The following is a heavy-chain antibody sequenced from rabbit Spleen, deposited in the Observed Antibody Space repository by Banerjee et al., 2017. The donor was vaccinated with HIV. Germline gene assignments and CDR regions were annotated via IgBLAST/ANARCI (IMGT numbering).Heavy chain of an antibody. V-gene: IGHV1S40*01. Sequence: QQLEESGGGLVKPGASLTLTCTASGFSFSSSYDMCWVRQAPGKGLEWIGCIYTGNGKTYYASWAQGRFTISKSSSTTVTLQMTSLTAADTATYFCARDTGSSFSSYGTDLWGQGTLVTVS. CDR3: ARDTGSSFSSYGTDL. CDR1: GFSFSSSYD. CDR2: IYTGNGKT. D-gene: IGHD8-1*01. J-gene: IGHJ6*01.